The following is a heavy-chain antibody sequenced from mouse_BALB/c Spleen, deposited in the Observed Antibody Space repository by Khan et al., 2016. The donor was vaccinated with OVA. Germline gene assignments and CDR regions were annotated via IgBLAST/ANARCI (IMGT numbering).Heavy chain of an antibody. V-gene: IGHV9-3-1*01. J-gene: IGHJ2*01. CDR1: GYTFTNYV. CDR2: IKTYTGET. CDR3: TMFHGGY. Sequence: QIQLVQSGPELKKPGETVKISCKASGYTFTNYVMNWVKQSPGKGLKWMGWIKTYTGETTYADDFKGRFAFSLETSASTAYLQINSLKNEDTATYFCTMFHGGYWGQGTTLTVSS.